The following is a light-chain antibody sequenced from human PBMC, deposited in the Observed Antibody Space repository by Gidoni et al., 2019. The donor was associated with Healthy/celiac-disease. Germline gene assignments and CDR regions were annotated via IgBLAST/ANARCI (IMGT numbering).Light chain of an antibody. CDR3: QQYKNWLRT. J-gene: IGKJ4*01. Sequence: EIVMTQSPATLSVSPGERATLSCRASQSVSSNLAWYQQKPGQAPRLLIYCASTRATGIPARFSGSGSGTEFTLTISSLQSEDFAVYYCQQYKNWLRTFGEGTKVEIK. CDR1: QSVSSN. V-gene: IGKV3-15*01. CDR2: CAS.